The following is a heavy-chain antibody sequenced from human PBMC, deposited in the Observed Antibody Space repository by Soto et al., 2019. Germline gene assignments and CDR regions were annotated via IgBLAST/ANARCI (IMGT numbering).Heavy chain of an antibody. J-gene: IGHJ4*02. V-gene: IGHV3-23*01. Sequence: GGSLRLSCAASGFTFSSYAMSWVRQAPGKGLEWVSSISGSAGTTYYADSVKGRFTISRDNSKNTLYLQMNSLRAEDSAVYYCAKVPFMAYYDFWGGYSDFDYWGQGTLVTVSS. D-gene: IGHD3-3*01. CDR3: AKVPFMAYYDFWGGYSDFDY. CDR1: GFTFSSYA. CDR2: ISGSAGTT.